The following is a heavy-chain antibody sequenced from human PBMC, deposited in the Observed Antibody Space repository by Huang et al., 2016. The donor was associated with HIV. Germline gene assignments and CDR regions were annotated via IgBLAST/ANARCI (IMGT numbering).Heavy chain of an antibody. CDR2: INHSGIT. Sequence: QVQLQQWGAGLLKPSETLSLTCAVYGGSFSGYYWSWIRQSPGKGLDWIGEINHSGITNYNPSLKSRLTISVDTSNNQFSLKLSSVTAADTAVYYCARERMMSWLDDHDAFDIWGQGTMVTVSS. J-gene: IGHJ3*02. D-gene: IGHD1-1*01. V-gene: IGHV4-34*01. CDR1: GGSFSGYY. CDR3: ARERMMSWLDDHDAFDI.